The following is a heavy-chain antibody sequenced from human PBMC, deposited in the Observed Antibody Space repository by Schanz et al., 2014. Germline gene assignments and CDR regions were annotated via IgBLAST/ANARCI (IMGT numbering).Heavy chain of an antibody. D-gene: IGHD3-10*01. J-gene: IGHJ4*02. V-gene: IGHV3-74*01. CDR3: TRGSGSRSYGWYYDS. CDR1: GFTFSSYW. CDR2: INSDGSSA. Sequence: EVQLXXSGGGLVQPGGSLRLSCAASGFTFSSYWMHWVRQAPGKGLVWISRINSDGSSASYADSVKGRFTISRDNAKNTLYLQMNSVRAEDSAVYYCTRGSGSRSYGWYYDSWGQGTLXXVSS.